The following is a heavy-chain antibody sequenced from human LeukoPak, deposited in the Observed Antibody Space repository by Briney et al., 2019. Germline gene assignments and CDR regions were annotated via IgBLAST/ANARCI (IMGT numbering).Heavy chain of an antibody. CDR2: IIPIFGTA. D-gene: IGHD3-22*01. CDR1: GGTFSSYA. Sequence: GASVKVSCKASGGTFSSYAISWVRQAPGQGLEWVGGIIPIFGTANYAQKFQGRVTITTDESTSTAYMELSSLRSEDTAVYYCASPKGGGYYYYYMDVWGKGTTVTVSS. V-gene: IGHV1-69*05. J-gene: IGHJ6*03. CDR3: ASPKGGGYYYYYMDV.